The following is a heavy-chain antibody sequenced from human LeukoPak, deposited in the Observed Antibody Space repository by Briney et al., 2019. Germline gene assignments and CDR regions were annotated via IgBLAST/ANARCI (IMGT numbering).Heavy chain of an antibody. CDR3: ARAPGYRSFLDY. Sequence: PGGSLRLFCAASRFTFSSYSMNWVRQATGKGLEWVSSISSSGSYIYYADSVKGRFTISRDNAKNSLYLQMNSLRAEDTAVYYCARAPGYRSFLDYWGQGTLVTVSS. CDR2: ISSSGSYI. V-gene: IGHV3-21*01. D-gene: IGHD6-13*01. J-gene: IGHJ4*02. CDR1: RFTFSSYS.